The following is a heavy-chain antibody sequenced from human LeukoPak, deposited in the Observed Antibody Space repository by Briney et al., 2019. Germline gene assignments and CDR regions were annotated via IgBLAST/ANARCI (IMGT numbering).Heavy chain of an antibody. CDR1: GFTFSSYS. Sequence: GGSLRLSCAASGFTFSSYSMNWVRQAPGKGLEWVSYISSSSSTIYYADSVKGRFTISRDNAKNFLYLQMNSLRDDDTAVYYCARDSGLGAHIWGQGTMVTVSS. D-gene: IGHD1-26*01. CDR3: ARDSGLGAHI. J-gene: IGHJ3*02. CDR2: ISSSSSTI. V-gene: IGHV3-48*02.